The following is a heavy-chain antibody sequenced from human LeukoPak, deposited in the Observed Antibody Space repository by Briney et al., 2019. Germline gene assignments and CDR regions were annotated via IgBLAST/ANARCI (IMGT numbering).Heavy chain of an antibody. CDR2: ISSSSSTI. CDR3: ATSSGSYRAFDI. V-gene: IGHV3-48*01. D-gene: IGHD3-10*01. CDR1: GFTFSSYS. Sequence: PGGSLRLSCAASGFTFSSYSMNWVRQAPGKGLEWVSSISSSSSTIYYADSVKGRFTISRDNSKNSLYLQMNSLSAEDTAVYYCATSSGSYRAFDIWGQGTMVTVSS. J-gene: IGHJ3*02.